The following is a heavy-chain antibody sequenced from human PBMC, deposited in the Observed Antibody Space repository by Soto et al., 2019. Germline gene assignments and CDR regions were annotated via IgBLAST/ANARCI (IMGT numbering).Heavy chain of an antibody. CDR2: VYADGAT. V-gene: IGHV3-66*01. D-gene: IGHD3-10*01. Sequence: EVQLVESGGGLVQPGESLRLSCAASGFTVSNYHMTWVRQAPGKGLEWVSAVYADGATSHADSVKDRFTVPRDNSRNTLNLQMRGLRAEDTAVYYCAGSGGGLDYWGQGTLVTVSS. CDR3: AGSGGGLDY. J-gene: IGHJ4*02. CDR1: GFTVSNYH.